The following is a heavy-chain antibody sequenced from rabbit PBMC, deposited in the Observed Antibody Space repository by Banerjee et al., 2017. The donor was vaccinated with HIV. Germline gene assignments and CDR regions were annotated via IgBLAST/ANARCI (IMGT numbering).Heavy chain of an antibody. CDR1: GFTISSYH. V-gene: IGHV1S40*01. D-gene: IGHD4-1*01. CDR2: IYGGSGSI. Sequence: QSLEESGGGLVKPGGTLTLTCKASGFTISSYHTGWVRQAPGKGLEWIGDIYGGSGSIWYASWVNGRFTISKTSSTTVTLQMTSLTAADTATYFCARDLAGVIGWNFGLWGP. CDR3: ARDLAGVIGWNFGL. J-gene: IGHJ4*01.